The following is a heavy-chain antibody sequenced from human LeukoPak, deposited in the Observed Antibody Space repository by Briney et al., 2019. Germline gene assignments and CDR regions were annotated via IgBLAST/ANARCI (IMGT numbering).Heavy chain of an antibody. CDR2: ISGNGGST. J-gene: IGHJ4*02. D-gene: IGHD3-3*01. Sequence: GKSLRLSCAASGFTFSNYAMTWVRQAPGKGLEWVAGISGNGGSTNYADSVKGRFTISRDSAKNTLFLQMNSLRAEDTAVYYCAKEEWLSRGFDCWGQGTLVTVS. V-gene: IGHV3-23*01. CDR3: AKEEWLSRGFDC. CDR1: GFTFSNYA.